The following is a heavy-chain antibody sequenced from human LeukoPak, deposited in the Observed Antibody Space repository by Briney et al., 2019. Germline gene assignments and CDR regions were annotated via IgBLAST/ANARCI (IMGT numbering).Heavy chain of an antibody. CDR2: LYNIGST. J-gene: IGHJ5*02. D-gene: IGHD5-18*01. Sequence: SETLSLTCTVSGASIRDYYWSWIRQPAGKGLEWIGRLYNIGSTNYNPSLKSRVTMSVDTSKNQFSLKLNSVTAADTAVYYCARDSRYSYGFSWFDPWGQGTLVTVSS. V-gene: IGHV4-4*07. CDR1: GASIRDYY. CDR3: ARDSRYSYGFSWFDP.